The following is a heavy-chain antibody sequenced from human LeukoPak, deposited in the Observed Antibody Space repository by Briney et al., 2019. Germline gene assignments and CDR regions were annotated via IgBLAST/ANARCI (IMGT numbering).Heavy chain of an antibody. CDR2: IYYSGST. D-gene: IGHD2-2*01. J-gene: IGHJ5*02. Sequence: SETVSLTCTVSGGSISSGDYYWSWIRQPPGKVLEWIGYIYYSGSTYYNPSLKSRVTISVDTSKNQFSLKLSSVTAADTAVYYCARARRSCSSTSCYLVWFDPWGQGNLVTVSS. CDR3: ARARRSCSSTSCYLVWFDP. CDR1: GGSISSGDYY. V-gene: IGHV4-30-4*08.